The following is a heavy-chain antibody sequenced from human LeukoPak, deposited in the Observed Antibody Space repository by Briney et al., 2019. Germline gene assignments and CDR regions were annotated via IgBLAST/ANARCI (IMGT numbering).Heavy chain of an antibody. CDR3: ATTSSYDSSGYDYNWFDP. V-gene: IGHV1-2*02. CDR1: GYTFTGYY. D-gene: IGHD3-22*01. Sequence: ASVKVSCKASGYTFTGYYMHWVRQAPGQGLEWMGWINPNSGGTNYAQKFQGRVTMTRDTSISTAYMGLSRLRSDDTAVYYCATTSSYDSSGYDYNWFDPWGQGTLVTVSS. CDR2: INPNSGGT. J-gene: IGHJ5*02.